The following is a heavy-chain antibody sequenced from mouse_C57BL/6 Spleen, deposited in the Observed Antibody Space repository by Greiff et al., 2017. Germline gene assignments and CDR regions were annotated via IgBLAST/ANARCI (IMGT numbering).Heavy chain of an antibody. CDR1: GYAFTNYL. Sequence: VQLQQSGAELVRPGTSVKVSCKASGYAFTNYLIEWVKQRPGQGLEWIGVINPGSGGTNYNEKFKGKATLTADKSSSTSYMPLSSLTSEDSAVYFCARSPTVYYFDYWGQGTTLTVSS. V-gene: IGHV1-54*01. CDR3: ARSPTVYYFDY. D-gene: IGHD1-1*01. J-gene: IGHJ2*01. CDR2: INPGSGGT.